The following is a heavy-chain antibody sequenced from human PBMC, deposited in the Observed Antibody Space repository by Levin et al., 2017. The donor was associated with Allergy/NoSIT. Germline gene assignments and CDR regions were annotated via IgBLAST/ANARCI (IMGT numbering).Heavy chain of an antibody. J-gene: IGHJ4*02. CDR2: IKQDGSEK. D-gene: IGHD2-15*01. V-gene: IGHV3-7*01. Sequence: AGGSLRLSCAASGFTFSSYWMSWVRQAPGKGLEWVANIKQDGSEKYYVDSVKGRFTISRDNAKNSLYLQMNSLRAEDTAVYYCARDRKGYCSGGTCYSDCWGQGILVTVSS. CDR1: GFTFSSYW. CDR3: ARDRKGYCSGGTCYSDC.